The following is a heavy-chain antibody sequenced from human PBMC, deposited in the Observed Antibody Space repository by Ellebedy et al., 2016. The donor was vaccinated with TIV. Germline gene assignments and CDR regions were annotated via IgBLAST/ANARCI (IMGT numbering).Heavy chain of an antibody. CDR2: LNIDGIST. D-gene: IGHD5-18*01. CDR1: GFTFRAYW. Sequence: GESLKISCAASGFTFRAYWMHWVRQAPGKGLVWVSRLNIDGISTTYADSVKGRFTISRDNAKNTLYLQINSLRAEDTAMYYCARDREGYILDYWGQGTLVTVSA. CDR3: ARDREGYILDY. V-gene: IGHV3-74*01. J-gene: IGHJ4*02.